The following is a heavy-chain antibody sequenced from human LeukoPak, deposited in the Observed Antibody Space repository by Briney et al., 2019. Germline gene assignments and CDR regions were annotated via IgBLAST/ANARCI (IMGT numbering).Heavy chain of an antibody. CDR3: ARELLDYYDSSGYSFDY. V-gene: IGHV3-7*01. CDR1: GFTFSSYW. J-gene: IGHJ4*02. Sequence: GGSLRLSCAASGFTFSSYWMSWVRQAPGKGLEWVANIKQDGSEKYYVDSVKGRFTISRDNAKNSLYLQMNSLRAEDTDVYYCARELLDYYDSSGYSFDYWGQGTLVTVSS. CDR2: IKQDGSEK. D-gene: IGHD3-22*01.